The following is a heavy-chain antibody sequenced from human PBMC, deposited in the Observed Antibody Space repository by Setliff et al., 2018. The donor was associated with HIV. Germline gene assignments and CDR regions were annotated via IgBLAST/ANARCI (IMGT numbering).Heavy chain of an antibody. CDR3: ARGPPIVVVPAALLTFDY. CDR1: GYTFTSYG. D-gene: IGHD2-2*01. V-gene: IGHV1-18*01. Sequence: GASVKVSCKASGYTFTSYGISWVRQAPGQGLEWMGWISAYNGNTNYAQKLQGRVTMTTDTSTSTAYMELRSLRSDDTAVHYCARGPPIVVVPAALLTFDYWGQGTLVTVSS. J-gene: IGHJ4*02. CDR2: ISAYNGNT.